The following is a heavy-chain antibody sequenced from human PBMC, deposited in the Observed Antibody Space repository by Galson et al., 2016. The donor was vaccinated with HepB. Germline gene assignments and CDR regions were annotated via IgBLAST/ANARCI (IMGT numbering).Heavy chain of an antibody. CDR1: GFTFSTFG. D-gene: IGHD1-1*01. Sequence: SLRLSCAASGFTFSTFGMNWVRQAPGQGLEWVSYISSGSSPIHYADSVRGRFTISRDNAKNSLYLQMNSPRDDDTAVYYCARYRGPSRYFDLWGRGTLVTVSS. CDR2: ISSGSSPI. V-gene: IGHV3-48*02. CDR3: ARYRGPSRYFDL. J-gene: IGHJ2*01.